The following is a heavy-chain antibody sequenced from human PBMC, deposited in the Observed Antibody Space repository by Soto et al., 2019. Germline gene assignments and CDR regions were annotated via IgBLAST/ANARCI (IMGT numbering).Heavy chain of an antibody. CDR2: INPIYASP. J-gene: IGHJ4*02. Sequence: QVQLVQSGAEVKKPGSSVKVSCKASGGTFSSNAISWVRQAPGQGLEWMGGINPIYASPNYAQNFQGRVTVTADKATSTAYLELSRLKFADSAIYYCAVTVTGSRSPIVHWGRGTLVIVSS. D-gene: IGHD3-9*01. CDR1: GGTFSSNA. V-gene: IGHV1-69*06. CDR3: AVTVTGSRSPIVH.